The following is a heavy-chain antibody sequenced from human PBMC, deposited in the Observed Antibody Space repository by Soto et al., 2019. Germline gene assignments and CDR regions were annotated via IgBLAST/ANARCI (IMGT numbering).Heavy chain of an antibody. CDR3: ARSHIVVVPAAILVNWFDP. CDR2: IYYSGST. D-gene: IGHD2-2*01. V-gene: IGHV4-31*03. Sequence: QVQLQESGPGLVKPSQTLSLTCTVSGGSISSGGYYWSWIRQHPGKGLEWIGYIYYSGSTYYNPSLKSRVTISVDTSKNQFSLKLSSVTAADTAVYYCARSHIVVVPAAILVNWFDPWGQGTLVTVSS. J-gene: IGHJ5*02. CDR1: GGSISSGGYY.